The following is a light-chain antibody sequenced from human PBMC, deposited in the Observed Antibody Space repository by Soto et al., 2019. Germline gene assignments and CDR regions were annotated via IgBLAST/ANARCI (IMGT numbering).Light chain of an antibody. V-gene: IGLV2-14*03. CDR3: GSYTTTYTIL. J-gene: IGLJ2*01. CDR1: NSDVGGYNY. Sequence: QSALTQPASVSGSPGQSITISCTGTNSDVGGYNYVSWYQQHPDKAPKLIIYEVSNRPSGVSLRFSGSKSANTASLTISGLQAEDEADYFCGSYTTTYTILFGGGTQLTVL. CDR2: EVS.